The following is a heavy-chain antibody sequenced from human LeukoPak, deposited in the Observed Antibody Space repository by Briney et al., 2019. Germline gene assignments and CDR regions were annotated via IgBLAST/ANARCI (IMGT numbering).Heavy chain of an antibody. J-gene: IGHJ3*02. V-gene: IGHV1-2*02. Sequence: ASVKVSCKASVYTFTGYYMHWVRQAPGQGLEWMGWINPNSGGTNYAQKFQGRVTMTRDTSISTVYMELSRLRSDDTAVYYCAITVTSQLLWYLNDAFDIWGQGTMVTVSS. CDR3: AITVTSQLLWYLNDAFDI. D-gene: IGHD2-2*01. CDR1: VYTFTGYY. CDR2: INPNSGGT.